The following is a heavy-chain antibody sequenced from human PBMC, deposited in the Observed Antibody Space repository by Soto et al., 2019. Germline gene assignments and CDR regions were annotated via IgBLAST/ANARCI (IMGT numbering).Heavy chain of an antibody. D-gene: IGHD3-22*01. CDR1: GFTFSSYA. J-gene: IGHJ1*01. Sequence: GGSLRLSCAASGFTFSSYAMHWVRQAPGKGLEWVAVISYDGSNKYYADSVKGRFTISRDNSKNTLYLQMNSLRAEDTAVYYCARGADYYDSSGYFGYFQHWGQGTLVTVSS. CDR3: ARGADYYDSSGYFGYFQH. V-gene: IGHV3-30-3*01. CDR2: ISYDGSNK.